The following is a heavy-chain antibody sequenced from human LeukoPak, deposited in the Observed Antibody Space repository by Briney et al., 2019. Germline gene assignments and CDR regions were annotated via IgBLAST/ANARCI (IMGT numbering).Heavy chain of an antibody. CDR2: ISSSSYI. CDR1: GFTFSSYS. V-gene: IGHV3-21*01. D-gene: IGHD2-8*01. Sequence: PGGSLRLSCAASGFTFSSYSMNWVRQAPGKGLEWVSSISSSSYIYYADSVKGRFTISRDNAKNSLYLQMNSLRAEDTAVYYCARKFRDCTNGVCPIDYWGQGTLVTVSS. CDR3: ARKFRDCTNGVCPIDY. J-gene: IGHJ4*02.